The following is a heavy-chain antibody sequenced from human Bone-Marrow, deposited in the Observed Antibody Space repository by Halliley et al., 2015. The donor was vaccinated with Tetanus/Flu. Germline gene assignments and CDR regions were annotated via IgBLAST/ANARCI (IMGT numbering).Heavy chain of an antibody. CDR1: GFTFSSYA. CDR2: ISNDGTKK. V-gene: IGHV3-30*18. CDR3: AKDYRTYYDTFSGMDV. D-gene: IGHD3-22*01. J-gene: IGHJ6*02. Sequence: SLRLSCTASGFTFSSYAMYWVRQAPGKGLEWVTLISNDGTKKYYLDSVKGRFTVSRDNSKNTLYLQMNSLRAEDTAVYYCAKDYRTYYDTFSGMDVWGQGTSVTVSS.